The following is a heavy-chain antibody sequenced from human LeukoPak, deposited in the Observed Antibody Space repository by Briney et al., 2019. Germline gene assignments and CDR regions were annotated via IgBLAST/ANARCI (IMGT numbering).Heavy chain of an antibody. CDR1: GFTFSSYA. CDR3: VEGGAARFDY. V-gene: IGHV3-30*04. Sequence: PGGSLRLSCAASGFTFSSYAMHWVRQAPGKGLEWVAVISYDGSNKYYADSVKGRFTTSRDNSKNTLYLQMNSLRAEDTAVYYCVEGGAARFDYWGQGTLVAVSS. CDR2: ISYDGSNK. D-gene: IGHD5-18*01. J-gene: IGHJ4*02.